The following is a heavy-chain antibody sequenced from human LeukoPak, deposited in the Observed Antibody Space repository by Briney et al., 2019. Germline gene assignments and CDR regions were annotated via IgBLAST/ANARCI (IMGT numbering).Heavy chain of an antibody. Sequence: PSETLSLTCTVSGGSISSSSYYWGWIRQPPGKGLEWIGSIYYSGSTYYNPSLKSRVAISVDTSKNQFSLKLSSVTAADAAVYYCARRREGDYWGRGTLVTVSS. V-gene: IGHV4-39*01. CDR1: GGSISSSSYY. D-gene: IGHD1-26*01. CDR2: IYYSGST. J-gene: IGHJ4*02. CDR3: ARRREGDY.